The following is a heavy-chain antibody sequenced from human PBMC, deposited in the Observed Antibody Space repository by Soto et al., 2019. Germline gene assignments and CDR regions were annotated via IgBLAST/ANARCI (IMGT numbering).Heavy chain of an antibody. V-gene: IGHV1-18*01. CDR2: ISAYNGNT. CDR1: GYTFTSYG. J-gene: IGHJ5*02. Sequence: ASVKVSCKASGYTFTSYGISWVRQAPGQGLEWMGWISAYNGNTNYAQKLQGRVTMTTDTSTSTAYMELRSLRSDDTAVYYRARSKVVDLLDWFDPWGQGTLVTVSS. CDR3: ARSKVVDLLDWFDP. D-gene: IGHD2-15*01.